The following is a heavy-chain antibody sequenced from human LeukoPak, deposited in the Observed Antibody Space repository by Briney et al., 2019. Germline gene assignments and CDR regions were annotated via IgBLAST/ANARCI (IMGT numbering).Heavy chain of an antibody. J-gene: IGHJ4*02. D-gene: IGHD2-2*01. CDR3: AGSPRGDIVVVPAAIGGYLDY. V-gene: IGHV4-38-2*01. CDR2: IYHTGTT. Sequence: SETLSLTCAVSGYSLSSGYHWGWIRQPPGKGLEWIGGIYHTGTTYYNPSLKSRVLISVDTPKNQFSLKLSSVTAADTAVYYCAGSPRGDIVVVPAAIGGYLDYWGQGTLVTVSS. CDR1: GYSLSSGYH.